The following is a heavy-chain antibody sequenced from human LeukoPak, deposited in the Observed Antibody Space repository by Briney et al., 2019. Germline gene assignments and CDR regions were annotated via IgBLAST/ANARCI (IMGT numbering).Heavy chain of an antibody. Sequence: SETLSLTCTVSGGSLSRYYWSLIRQPPGKGLEWIGYISYSGSTNYNPSLKSRVTISVDTSKSQFSLRLSSVTAADTAVYYCARAGGNWFDPWGQGTLVTVSS. J-gene: IGHJ5*02. V-gene: IGHV4-59*01. D-gene: IGHD3-10*01. CDR3: ARAGGNWFDP. CDR2: ISYSGST. CDR1: GGSLSRYY.